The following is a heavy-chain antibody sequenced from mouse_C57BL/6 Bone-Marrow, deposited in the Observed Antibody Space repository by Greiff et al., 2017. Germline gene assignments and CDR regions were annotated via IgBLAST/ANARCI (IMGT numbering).Heavy chain of an antibody. CDR2: ISSGGSYT. J-gene: IGHJ1*03. CDR1: GFTFSSYG. D-gene: IGHD1-1*01. Sequence: DVKLVESGGDLVKPGGSLKLSCAASGFTFSSYGMSWVRQTPDKRLEWVATISSGGSYTYYPDSVKGRFTISRDNAKNTLYLQMSSLKSEDTAMYYGARHVGYYYGSSYWYFDVWGTGTTVTVSS. V-gene: IGHV5-6*02. CDR3: ARHVGYYYGSSYWYFDV.